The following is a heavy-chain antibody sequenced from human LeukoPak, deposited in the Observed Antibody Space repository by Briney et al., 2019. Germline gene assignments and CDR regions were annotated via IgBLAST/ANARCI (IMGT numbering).Heavy chain of an antibody. J-gene: IGHJ4*02. Sequence: WGSLRLSCAASGSTFSSYAMSWVRQAPGKGLEWVSAISGSGGSTYYADSVKGRFTISRDNSKNTLYLQMNSLRAEDTAVYYCAKAASYDFWSGYPNFDYWGQGTLVTVSS. CDR3: AKAASYDFWSGYPNFDY. CDR1: GSTFSSYA. V-gene: IGHV3-23*01. D-gene: IGHD3-3*01. CDR2: ISGSGGST.